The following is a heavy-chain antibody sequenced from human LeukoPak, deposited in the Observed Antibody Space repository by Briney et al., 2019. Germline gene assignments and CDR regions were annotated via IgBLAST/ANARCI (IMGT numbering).Heavy chain of an antibody. CDR1: GFTFDDYA. D-gene: IGHD3-10*01. J-gene: IGHJ6*02. V-gene: IGHV3-9*01. CDR3: AKDSGIYYYYGMDV. CDR2: ISWNSGSI. Sequence: PGRSLRLSCAASGFTFDDYAMHWVRQAPGKGLEWVSGISWNSGSIGYADSVKGRFTISRDNARNSLYLQMNSLRAEDTALYYCAKDSGIYYYYGMDVWGQGTTVTVSS.